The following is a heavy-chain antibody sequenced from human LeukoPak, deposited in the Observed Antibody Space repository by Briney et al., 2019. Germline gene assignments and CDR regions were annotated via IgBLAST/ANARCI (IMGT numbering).Heavy chain of an antibody. J-gene: IGHJ1*01. CDR2: IQDSGIT. CDR1: GDSVSSGY. D-gene: IGHD2-15*01. Sequence: SETLSLICNVSGDSVSSGYWSWIRQSPGKGLEWIGFIQDSGITDCNPSLKSRLYMSVDISKNQFSLNLRSVTAADTAVYYCAGRGHRYSRDWGQGILVTISS. V-gene: IGHV4-4*09. CDR3: AGRGHRYSRD.